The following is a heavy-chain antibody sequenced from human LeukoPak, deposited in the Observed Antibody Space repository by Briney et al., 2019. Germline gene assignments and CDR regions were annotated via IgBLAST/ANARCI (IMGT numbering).Heavy chain of an antibody. J-gene: IGHJ4*02. V-gene: IGHV4-39*01. CDR1: GGSISSSSYY. CDR2: INYSGNT. CDR3: ARIDTVVLPSTMFDY. Sequence: SETLSLTCTDSGGSISSSSYYWGWIRQPPGKGLEWIGSINYSGNTYYNPSLKSRVTISVDTSRNQFSLKLSSVTAADTALYYCARIDTVVLPSTMFDYWGQGTLVTVSS. D-gene: IGHD2-2*01.